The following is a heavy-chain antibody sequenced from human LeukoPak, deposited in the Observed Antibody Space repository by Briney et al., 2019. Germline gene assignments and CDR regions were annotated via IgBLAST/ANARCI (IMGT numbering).Heavy chain of an antibody. D-gene: IGHD3-10*01. CDR1: GGSISSSNYY. CDR3: ARGYSGSLDY. J-gene: IGHJ4*02. CDR2: SQNSGCT. Sequence: SETLSLTCIVSGGSISSSNYYWSWIRQPPGKGLEWIGYSQNSGCTNCNPSLKSRVTISVDTSKNQFSLKLSSVTAADTAVYYCARGYSGSLDYWGQGTLVTVST. V-gene: IGHV4-61*01.